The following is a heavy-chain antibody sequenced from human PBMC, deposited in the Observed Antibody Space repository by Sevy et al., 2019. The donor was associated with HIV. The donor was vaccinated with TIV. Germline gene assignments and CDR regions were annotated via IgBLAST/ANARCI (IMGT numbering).Heavy chain of an antibody. CDR1: GFTVSSNY. V-gene: IGHV3-53*01. Sequence: GGSMRLSCAASGFTVSSNYMSWVRQAPGKGLEWVSVIYSGGSTYYADSVKGRFTISRDNSKNTLYLQMNSLRAEDTAVYYCAREEHSSSFFWGQGTLVTVSS. J-gene: IGHJ4*02. CDR2: IYSGGST. D-gene: IGHD6-13*01. CDR3: AREEHSSSFF.